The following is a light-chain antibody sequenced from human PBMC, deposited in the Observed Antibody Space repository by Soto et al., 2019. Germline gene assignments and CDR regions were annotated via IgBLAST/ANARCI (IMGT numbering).Light chain of an antibody. J-gene: IGKJ5*01. CDR2: VAS. CDR3: QQANSSPIT. CDR1: QHISSW. Sequence: DIQLVQSPSSVSASVGDTFTITCRATQHISSWLAWYQQKPGKAPNLLIYVASNLQSGVPSRFSGNGSGTYFTLTISSLQPEDFATYYCQQANSSPITFAQVTRLEIK. V-gene: IGKV1-12*01.